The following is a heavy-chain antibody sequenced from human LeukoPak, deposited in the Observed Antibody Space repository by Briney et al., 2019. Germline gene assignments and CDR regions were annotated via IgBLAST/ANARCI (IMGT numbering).Heavy chain of an antibody. CDR3: ARDSSSGFDY. CDR1: GFTFSTYD. D-gene: IGHD6-19*01. V-gene: IGHV3-48*01. J-gene: IGHJ4*02. Sequence: PGGSLRLSCAASGFTFSTYDMNWVRQAPGKGLEWISYISSSSSPIYYADSVKGRFTISRDNAKNSLYLQMNSLRAEDTAVYYCARDSSSGFDYWGQGTLVTVSS. CDR2: ISSSSSPI.